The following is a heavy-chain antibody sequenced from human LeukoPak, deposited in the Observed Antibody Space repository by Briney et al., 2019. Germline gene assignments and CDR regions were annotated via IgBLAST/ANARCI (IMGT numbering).Heavy chain of an antibody. CDR2: INTSGST. CDR1: GGSISSYY. Sequence: SQTLSLTCTVSGGSISSYYWSWIRQPAGKGLEWIGRINTSGSTNYNPSLKSRVTMSVDTSKNQFSLKLSSVTAADTAVYYCARPLSLNCSGGSCSQYDAFDIWGQGTMVTVSS. D-gene: IGHD2-15*01. V-gene: IGHV4-4*07. J-gene: IGHJ3*02. CDR3: ARPLSLNCSGGSCSQYDAFDI.